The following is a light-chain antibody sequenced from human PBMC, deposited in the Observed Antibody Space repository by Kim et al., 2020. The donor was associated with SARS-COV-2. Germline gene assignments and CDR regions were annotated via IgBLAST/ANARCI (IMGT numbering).Light chain of an antibody. Sequence: QSVLTQPASVSGSLGQSITISCTGTDSDIGDYNFVSWYQQHPGKAPKLILYDVTKRPSGVSDRFSGSKSGNTASLTISGLQAEDEADFYCSSYRSDSTWVFGGGTQLTVL. V-gene: IGLV2-14*03. J-gene: IGLJ3*02. CDR3: SSYRSDSTWV. CDR1: DSDIGDYNF. CDR2: DVT.